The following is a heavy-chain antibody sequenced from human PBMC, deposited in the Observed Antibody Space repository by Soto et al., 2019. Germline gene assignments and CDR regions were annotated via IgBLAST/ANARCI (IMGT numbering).Heavy chain of an antibody. D-gene: IGHD3-10*01. CDR2: ISHSGSST. CDR1: AVSFSNYA. V-gene: IGHV3-23*01. CDR3: AKGSWVHHGSEGGNWLDP. J-gene: IGHJ5*02. Sequence: EVQLLESGGGLVQPGGSLRLSCAASAVSFSNYAMNWVRQAPGKGLEWVSGISHSGSSTYYADSVKGRFTISRDNSKNTLYLQMNSLRAEDTAVYYCAKGSWVHHGSEGGNWLDPWGQGTLVTVSS.